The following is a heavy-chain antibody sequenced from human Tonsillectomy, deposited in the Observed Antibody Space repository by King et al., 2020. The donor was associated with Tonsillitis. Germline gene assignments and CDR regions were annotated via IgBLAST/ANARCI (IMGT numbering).Heavy chain of an antibody. CDR1: GYFFTSYY. CDR3: ARDQGYYDSSGQHYDGMDV. CDR2: INPSGGSA. Sequence: VQLVESGAEVKKPGASVKVSCKASGYFFTSYYMHWVRQAPGEGLEWMGIINPSGGSANYAQKFQGRVTLTRDTSTSTVYMELSSLISEDTAVYYCARDQGYYDSSGQHYDGMDVWGQGTTVTVSS. V-gene: IGHV1-46*01. J-gene: IGHJ6*02. D-gene: IGHD3-22*01.